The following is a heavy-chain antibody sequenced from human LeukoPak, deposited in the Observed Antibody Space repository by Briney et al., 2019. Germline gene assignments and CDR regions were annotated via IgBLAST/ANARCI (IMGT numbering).Heavy chain of an antibody. CDR1: GGSISSYY. CDR2: IYTSGNT. V-gene: IGHV4-4*07. D-gene: IGHD6-13*01. CDR3: AIAAAGTTWFDP. Sequence: PSETLSLTCTVSGGSISSYYWSWIRQPAGKGLGWIGRIYTSGNTNYNPSLKSRVTMSVDTSKNQFSLKLSSVTAADTAVYYCAIAAAGTTWFDPWGQGTLVTVSS. J-gene: IGHJ5*02.